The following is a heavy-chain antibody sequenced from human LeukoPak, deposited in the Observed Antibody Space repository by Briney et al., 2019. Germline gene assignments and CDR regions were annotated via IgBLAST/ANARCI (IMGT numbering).Heavy chain of an antibody. V-gene: IGHV3-33*01. CDR1: GFTFSSYG. Sequence: GGSLRLSCAASGFTFSSYGMHWVRQAPGKGLEWVAVIWYDGSNKYYADSVKGRFTISRDNSKNTLYLQMNSLRAEDTAVYYCAAMVNLNYYYYGMDVWGQGTTVTVSS. CDR3: AAMVNLNYYYYGMDV. CDR2: IWYDGSNK. J-gene: IGHJ6*02. D-gene: IGHD5-18*01.